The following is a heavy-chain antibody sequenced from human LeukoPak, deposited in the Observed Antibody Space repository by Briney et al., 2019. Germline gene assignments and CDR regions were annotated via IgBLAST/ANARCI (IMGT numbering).Heavy chain of an antibody. J-gene: IGHJ4*02. V-gene: IGHV4-59*08. CDR2: IYYSGST. CDR1: GGSISSYY. CDR3: ARAPITIFGVVIDYYFDY. Sequence: SETLSLTCTVSGGSISSYYWSWIRQPPGKGLEWIGYIYYSGSTNYNPSLKSRVTISVDTSKNQFSLKLSSVTAADTAVYYCARAPITIFGVVIDYYFDYWGQGTLVTVSS. D-gene: IGHD3-3*01.